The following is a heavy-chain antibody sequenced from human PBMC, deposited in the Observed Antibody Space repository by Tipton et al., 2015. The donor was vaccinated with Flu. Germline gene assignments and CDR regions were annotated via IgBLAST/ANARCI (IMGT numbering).Heavy chain of an antibody. Sequence: TLSLTCTVSGGSVSSSDFYWGWVRQPPGKGPEWIGSIFHSGTTYYDLSLQSRVTISLDTSKNQFSLQLTSVTAADTAVYFCARSPSYSGSGIYPYYFDDWGQGTLVTVAS. CDR3: ARSPSYSGSGIYPYYFDD. D-gene: IGHD3-10*01. CDR1: GGSVSSSDFY. CDR2: IFHSGTT. J-gene: IGHJ4*02. V-gene: IGHV4-39*07.